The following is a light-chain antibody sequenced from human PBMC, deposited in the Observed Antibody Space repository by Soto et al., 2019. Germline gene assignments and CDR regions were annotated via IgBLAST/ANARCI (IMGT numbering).Light chain of an antibody. J-gene: IGLJ2*01. Sequence: QSVLTQPRSVSGSPGQSVTISCTGTSSDVGGYNYVSWYQQHPGKAPKLMIYDVSERPSGVPDRFSGSKSGNTASLTISGLQAEDEASYYCRSYAGSSLVFGGGTKLTVL. V-gene: IGLV2-11*02. CDR1: SSDVGGYNY. CDR2: DVS. CDR3: RSYAGSSLV.